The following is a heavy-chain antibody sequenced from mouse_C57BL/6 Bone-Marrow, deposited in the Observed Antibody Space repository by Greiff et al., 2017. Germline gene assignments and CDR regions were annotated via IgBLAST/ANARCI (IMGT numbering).Heavy chain of an antibody. CDR2: ISSGGSYT. CDR3: ARHRDGYYLYYFDY. CDR1: GFTFSSYG. J-gene: IGHJ2*01. D-gene: IGHD2-3*01. Sequence: EVMLVESGGDLVKPGGSLKLSCAASGFTFSSYGMSWVRQTPDKRLEWVATISSGGSYTYYPDSVKGRFTISRDNAKNTLYLQMSSLKSEDTAMYYCARHRDGYYLYYFDYWGQGTTLTVSS. V-gene: IGHV5-6*01.